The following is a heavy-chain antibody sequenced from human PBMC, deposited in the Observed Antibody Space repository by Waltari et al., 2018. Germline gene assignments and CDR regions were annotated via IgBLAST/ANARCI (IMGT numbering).Heavy chain of an antibody. D-gene: IGHD3-22*01. CDR2: IVVGSGNT. Sequence: QMQLVQSGPEVKKPGTSVKVSCKASGFTFTSSAVQWVRQARGQRLEWIGWIVVGSGNTNYAQKFQERVTMTRDMSTSTAYMELSSLRSEDTAVYYCAVAYYYDLWAFDIWGQGTMVTVSS. CDR1: GFTFTSSA. J-gene: IGHJ3*02. CDR3: AVAYYYDLWAFDI. V-gene: IGHV1-58*01.